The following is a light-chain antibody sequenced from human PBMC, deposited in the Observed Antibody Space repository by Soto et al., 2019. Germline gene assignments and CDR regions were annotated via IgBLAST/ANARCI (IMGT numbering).Light chain of an antibody. CDR3: QSYDSSLRGWV. J-gene: IGLJ3*02. CDR1: SSNIGAGYD. CDR2: GNS. Sequence: QSALTQPPSVSGAPGQRVTISCTGSSSNIGAGYDVHWYQQLPGTAPKLLIYGNSNRPSGVPDRFSGSKSGPSASLAITGLQAEDEADYYCQSYDSSLRGWVFGGGTKLTVL. V-gene: IGLV1-40*01.